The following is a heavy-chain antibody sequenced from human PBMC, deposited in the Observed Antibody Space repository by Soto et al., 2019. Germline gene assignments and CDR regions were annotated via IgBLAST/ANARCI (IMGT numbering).Heavy chain of an antibody. J-gene: IGHJ6*04. CDR3: AKVEARDTAISLFPGMDV. V-gene: IGHV3-23*01. CDR1: GFTVSSYA. CDR2: ISGSGGST. Sequence: EVQLLESGGGLVQPGGSLRLSCAASGFTVSSYAMSWVRQAPGKGLEWVSAISGSGGSTYYADSVKGRFTISRDNSKNTLYLQMNSLRAEDTAVYYCAKVEARDTAISLFPGMDVWGKGTTATVSS. D-gene: IGHD5-18*01.